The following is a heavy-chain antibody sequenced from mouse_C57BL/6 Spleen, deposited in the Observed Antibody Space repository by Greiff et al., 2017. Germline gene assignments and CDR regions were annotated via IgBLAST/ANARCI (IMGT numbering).Heavy chain of an antibody. CDR3: ARGYGSSYEGFAY. J-gene: IGHJ3*01. CDR2: IDPSDSYT. D-gene: IGHD1-1*01. Sequence: VQRVESGAELVMPGASVKLSCKASGYTFTSYWMHWVKQRPGQGLEWIGEIDPSDSYTNYNQKFKGKSTLTVDKSSSTAYMQLSSLTSEDSAVYYCARGYGSSYEGFAYWGQGTLVTVSA. V-gene: IGHV1-69*01. CDR1: GYTFTSYW.